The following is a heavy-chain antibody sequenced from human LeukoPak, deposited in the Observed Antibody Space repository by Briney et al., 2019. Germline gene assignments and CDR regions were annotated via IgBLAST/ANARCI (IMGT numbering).Heavy chain of an antibody. CDR3: ARGKLGYYYYHMDA. D-gene: IGHD3-3*02. CDR1: GYTFTSYD. Sequence: ASVKVSCKASGYTFTSYDINWVRQATGQGLEWMGWMNPNSGNTGYAQKFQGRVTITTDESTSTAFMDLSSLRSEDTAVYYCARGKLGYYYYHMDAWGKGTTVTVSS. CDR2: MNPNSGNT. V-gene: IGHV1-8*03. J-gene: IGHJ6*03.